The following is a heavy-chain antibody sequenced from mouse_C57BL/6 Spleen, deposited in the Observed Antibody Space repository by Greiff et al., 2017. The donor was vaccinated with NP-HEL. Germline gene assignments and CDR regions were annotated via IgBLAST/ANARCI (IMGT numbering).Heavy chain of an antibody. D-gene: IGHD2-5*01. V-gene: IGHV1-72*01. CDR2: IDPNSGGT. CDR3: ARKENIRYSNYARGAMDY. Sequence: QVQLQQSGAELVKPGASVKLSCKASGYTFTSYWMHWVKQRPGRGLEWIGRIDPNSGGTKYNEKFKSKATLTVDKPSRTAYMQLSSLTSEDSAVYYCARKENIRYSNYARGAMDYWGQGTSVTVSS. CDR1: GYTFTSYW. J-gene: IGHJ4*01.